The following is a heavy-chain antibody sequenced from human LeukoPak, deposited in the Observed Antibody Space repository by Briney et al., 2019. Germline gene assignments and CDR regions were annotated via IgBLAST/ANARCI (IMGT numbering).Heavy chain of an antibody. V-gene: IGHV1-2*04. CDR3: ARDRAQLWLPGGDAFDI. Sequence: ASVKVSCKASGYTFTSYYMHWVRQAPGQGLEWMGWLNPNSGGTNYAQKFQGWVTMTRDTSISTAYMELSRLRSDDTAVYYCARDRAQLWLPGGDAFDIWGQGTMVTVSS. CDR1: GYTFTSYY. CDR2: LNPNSGGT. D-gene: IGHD5-18*01. J-gene: IGHJ3*02.